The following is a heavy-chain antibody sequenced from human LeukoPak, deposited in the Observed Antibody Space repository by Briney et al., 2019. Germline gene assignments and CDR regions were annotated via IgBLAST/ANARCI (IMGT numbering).Heavy chain of an antibody. V-gene: IGHV4-39*07. CDR1: GGSISSSSYY. D-gene: IGHD2-15*01. Sequence: SETLSLTCTVSGGSISSSSYYWGWIRQPPGKGLEWIGIIYYSGSTYYNPSLKSRVTISVDTSKNQFSLKLTSVTATDTALYYCARGGTDFDYWGQGTLVTVSS. J-gene: IGHJ4*02. CDR3: ARGGTDFDY. CDR2: IYYSGST.